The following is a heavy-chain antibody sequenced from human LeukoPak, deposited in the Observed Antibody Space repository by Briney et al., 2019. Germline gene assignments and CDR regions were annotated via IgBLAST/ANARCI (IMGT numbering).Heavy chain of an antibody. Sequence: GASEKVSRKASGYTFSGYYMHWVRQAPGQGLEWMGWINPNSGGTNYAQKFQGRVTMTRDTSISTAYMELSRLRSDDTAVYYCAGVLLWFGELDWRAFDIWGQGTMVTVSS. D-gene: IGHD3-10*01. V-gene: IGHV1-2*02. CDR1: GYTFSGYY. J-gene: IGHJ3*02. CDR3: AGVLLWFGELDWRAFDI. CDR2: INPNSGGT.